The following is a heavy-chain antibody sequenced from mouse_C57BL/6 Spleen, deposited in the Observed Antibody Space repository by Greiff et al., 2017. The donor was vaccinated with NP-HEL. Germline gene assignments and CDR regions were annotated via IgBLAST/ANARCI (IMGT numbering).Heavy chain of an antibody. V-gene: IGHV1-26*01. J-gene: IGHJ2*01. CDR2: INPNNGGT. D-gene: IGHD1-1*01. CDR1: GYKFTDYY. CDR3: AVITTVVGGFDY. Sequence: EVQLQQSGPELVKPGASVKISCKASGYKFTDYYMNWVKQSHGKSLEWIGDINPNNGGTSYNQKFKGKATFTVDKSSSTAYMEIRSLTSEASAVYYCAVITTVVGGFDYWAQGTTLTVSS.